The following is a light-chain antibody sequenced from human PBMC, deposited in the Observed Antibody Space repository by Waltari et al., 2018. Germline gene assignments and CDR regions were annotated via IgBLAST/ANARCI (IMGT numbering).Light chain of an antibody. J-gene: IGLJ2*01. Sequence: SFELTQPPSVSVSPGQTATINCSGDLLPKQLSYWYHQKPGQAPVLLIYKATERPSGIPERFSGSTSGTGTTVTLTIGGVQAEDEADYYCQSIDVDALTFGGGTKLTVL. CDR2: KAT. V-gene: IGLV3-25*03. CDR1: LLPKQL. CDR3: QSIDVDALT.